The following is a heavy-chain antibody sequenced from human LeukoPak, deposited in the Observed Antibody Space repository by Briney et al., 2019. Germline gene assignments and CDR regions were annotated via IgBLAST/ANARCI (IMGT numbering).Heavy chain of an antibody. CDR1: GGSISSAGYY. CDR2: IYYSGST. D-gene: IGHD3-9*01. J-gene: IGHJ3*02. CDR3: ARGFHLNYDIVTGYYRYGAFDI. V-gene: IGHV4-31*03. Sequence: SSETLSLTCTVSGGSISSAGYYWSWIRQHPGKGLEWIGYIYYSGSTYNNPSLKSRITISVDTSKKQFSLKMSSVTAAYTAMYYCARGFHLNYDIVTGYYRYGAFDIWGQGTTVTVSS.